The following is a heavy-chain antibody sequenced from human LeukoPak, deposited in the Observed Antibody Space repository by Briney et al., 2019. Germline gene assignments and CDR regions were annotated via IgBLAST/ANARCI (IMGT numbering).Heavy chain of an antibody. Sequence: GGSLRLSCAASGFTFSSYSMNWVRQAPGKGLEWVSSISSSSSYIYYADSVKGRFTISRDNAKNSLYLQMNSLRAEDTAVYYCARTSPIVVVPAAMSLVVGYWGQGTLVTVSS. J-gene: IGHJ4*02. V-gene: IGHV3-21*01. D-gene: IGHD2-2*01. CDR3: ARTSPIVVVPAAMSLVVGY. CDR1: GFTFSSYS. CDR2: ISSSSSYI.